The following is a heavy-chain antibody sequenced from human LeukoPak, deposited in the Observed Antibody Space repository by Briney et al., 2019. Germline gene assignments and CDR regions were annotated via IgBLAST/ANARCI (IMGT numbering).Heavy chain of an antibody. D-gene: IGHD3-10*01. CDR2: IKSDGSST. V-gene: IGHV3-74*03. CDR1: GFTFRSYW. CDR3: ARISTLVRHY. J-gene: IGHJ4*02. Sequence: GGSLRLSCAVSGFTFRSYWMHWVRQAPGKGLVWVSSIKSDGSSTTYADSVKGRFTISRDNAENTLYLQMNSLRVEDTAVYYCARISTLVRHYWGQGTLVTVSS.